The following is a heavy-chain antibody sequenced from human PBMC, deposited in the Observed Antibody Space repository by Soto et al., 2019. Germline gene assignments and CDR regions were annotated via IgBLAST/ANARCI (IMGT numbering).Heavy chain of an antibody. CDR2: INHSGST. CDR1: GGSFSGYY. D-gene: IGHD6-6*01. J-gene: IGHJ5*02. V-gene: IGHV4-34*01. CDR3: ARGSGIAAQEYKWFDP. Sequence: SETLSLTCAVYGGSFSGYYWSWIRQPPGKGLEWIGEINHSGSTNYNPSLKSRVTISVDTSKNQFSLKLSSVTAADTAVYYCARGSGIAAQEYKWFDPWGQGTLVTVS.